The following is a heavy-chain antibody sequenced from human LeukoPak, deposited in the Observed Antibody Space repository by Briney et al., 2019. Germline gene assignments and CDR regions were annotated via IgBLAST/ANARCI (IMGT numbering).Heavy chain of an antibody. Sequence: ASETLSLTCTVSGGSISSYYWSWIRQPPGKGLEWIGYIYYSGSTNYNPSLKSRVTISVDTSKNQFSLKLSSVTAADTAVYYCARIGGYAAYYFDYWGPGTLVTVSS. D-gene: IGHD5-12*01. CDR2: IYYSGST. CDR3: ARIGGYAAYYFDY. V-gene: IGHV4-59*01. CDR1: GGSISSYY. J-gene: IGHJ4*02.